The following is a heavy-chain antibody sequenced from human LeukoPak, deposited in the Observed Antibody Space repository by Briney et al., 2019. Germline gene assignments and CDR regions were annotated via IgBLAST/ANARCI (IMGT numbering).Heavy chain of an antibody. CDR1: GYTFTGYY. V-gene: IGHV1-2*02. CDR3: ARQSSGWANFDY. D-gene: IGHD6-19*01. CDR2: INPNSGGT. J-gene: IGHJ4*02. Sequence: ASVKVSCKASGYTFTGYYMHWVRQAPGQGLEWVGWINPNSGGTNYAQKFQGRVTMTRDASISTAYMELSRLRSDDTAVYYCARQSSGWANFDYWGQGTLVTVSS.